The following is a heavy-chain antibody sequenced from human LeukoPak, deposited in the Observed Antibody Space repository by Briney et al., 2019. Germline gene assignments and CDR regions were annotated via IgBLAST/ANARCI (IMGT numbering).Heavy chain of an antibody. Sequence: GGSLRLSCAASGFTFSSYSMNWVRQAPGKGLGWVSSISTTSDYIYYADSLKGRLTISRDNAKNSLYLQMNSLRAEDTAVYYCARGGVYSQEFDYWGQGTLVTVSS. CDR1: GFTFSSYS. D-gene: IGHD5/OR15-5a*01. V-gene: IGHV3-21*01. CDR3: ARGGVYSQEFDY. CDR2: ISTTSDYI. J-gene: IGHJ4*02.